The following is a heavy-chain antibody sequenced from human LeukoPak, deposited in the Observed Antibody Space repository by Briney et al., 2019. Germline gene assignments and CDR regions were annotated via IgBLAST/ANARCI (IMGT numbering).Heavy chain of an antibody. J-gene: IGHJ4*02. D-gene: IGHD3-3*01. CDR2: MNPNSGNT. Sequence: GASVKVSCKASGYTFTSYDINWVRQATGQGLERMGWMNPNSGNTGYAQEFQGRVTMTRDTSISTAYMELSSLRSEDTAVYYCARGIFGVYYFDYWGQGTLVTVSS. CDR1: GYTFTSYD. CDR3: ARGIFGVYYFDY. V-gene: IGHV1-8*01.